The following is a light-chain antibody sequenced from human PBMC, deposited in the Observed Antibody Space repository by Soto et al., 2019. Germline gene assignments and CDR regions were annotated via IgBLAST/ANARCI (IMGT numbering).Light chain of an antibody. V-gene: IGKV3-20*01. CDR3: HQYGGSPTWT. J-gene: IGKJ1*01. CDR2: GAS. Sequence: EIVSTQSPGTLSLSPGERATLSCRASQTVSSSYLAWYQQKPGQAPRLLMYGASSRATGIPDRFSGSGSGTDFSLTISRLEPEDFAVYYCHQYGGSPTWTFGQGTKVENK. CDR1: QTVSSSY.